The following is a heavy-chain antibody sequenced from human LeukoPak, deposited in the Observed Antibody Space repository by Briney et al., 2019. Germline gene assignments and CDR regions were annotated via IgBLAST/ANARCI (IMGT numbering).Heavy chain of an antibody. V-gene: IGHV4-4*07. J-gene: IGHJ4*02. CDR1: GGSISTFF. CDR3: ARGTEMTSFTGYYSFDY. CDR2: IYTGTT. Sequence: PSETLPLTCTVSGGSISTFFWTWIRQSAGKGLEWIGRIYTGTTCYNPSLESRATISVDTSNNRFSLKLTSLTAADTAVYYCARGTEMTSFTGYYSFDYWGRGSLVTVSS. D-gene: IGHD3-9*01.